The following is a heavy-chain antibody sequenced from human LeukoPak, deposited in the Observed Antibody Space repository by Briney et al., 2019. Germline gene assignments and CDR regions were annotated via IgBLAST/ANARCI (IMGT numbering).Heavy chain of an antibody. CDR3: ATGAFDY. Sequence: SETLSLTCTVSGGSISSSSYYWGWIRQPPGKGLDWIGNIYYNGGTYYNPSLKSRVTISVDTSKKQFSLKLNSVTAADTAVYYCATGAFDYWGQGALVTVSS. J-gene: IGHJ4*02. CDR2: IYYNGGT. CDR1: GGSISSSSYY. V-gene: IGHV4-39*02.